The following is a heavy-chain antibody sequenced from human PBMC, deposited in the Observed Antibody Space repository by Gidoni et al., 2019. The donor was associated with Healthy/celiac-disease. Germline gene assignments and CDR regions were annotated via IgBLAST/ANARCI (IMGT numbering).Heavy chain of an antibody. J-gene: IGHJ4*02. CDR2: ISSSSSYI. V-gene: IGHV3-21*01. CDR1: GFTFSSYR. CDR3: AREGIAAAGDY. Sequence: EVQLVESGGGLVKPGVSLRLSCAASGFTFSSYRMNWVRQAPGKGLEWVSSISSSSSYIYYADSVKGRFTISRDNAKNSLYLQMNSLRAEDTAVYYCAREGIAAAGDYWGQGTLVTVSS. D-gene: IGHD6-13*01.